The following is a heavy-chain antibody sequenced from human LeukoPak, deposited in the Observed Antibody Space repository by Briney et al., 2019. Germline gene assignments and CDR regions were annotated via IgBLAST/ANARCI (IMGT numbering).Heavy chain of an antibody. CDR1: GFTFSSYA. D-gene: IGHD3-10*01. V-gene: IGHV3-23*01. CDR3: AKVPYSDYGSGRPPFMDV. J-gene: IGHJ6*02. Sequence: GGSLRLSCAASGFTFSSYAMSWVRQAPGEGLEWVSTISYSGDSTYYADSVKGRFTISRDNSKNTLCLLMNSLRAEATAVYYCAKVPYSDYGSGRPPFMDVWGQGTTVAVSS. CDR2: ISYSGDST.